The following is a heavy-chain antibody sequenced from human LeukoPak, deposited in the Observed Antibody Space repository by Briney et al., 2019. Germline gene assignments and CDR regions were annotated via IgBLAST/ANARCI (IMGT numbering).Heavy chain of an antibody. J-gene: IGHJ6*03. CDR1: GFTFSSYS. V-gene: IGHV3-21*01. CDR2: ISSSSSYI. CDR3: ARDAYQQPDKKGKDYYYYYMDV. D-gene: IGHD2-2*01. Sequence: GGSLRLSCAASGFTFSSYSMNWVRQAPGKGLEWVSSISSSSSYIYYADSVRGRFTISRHNATNSLYLQMNSLRAEDTAVYYCARDAYQQPDKKGKDYYYYYMDVWGKGTTVTVSS.